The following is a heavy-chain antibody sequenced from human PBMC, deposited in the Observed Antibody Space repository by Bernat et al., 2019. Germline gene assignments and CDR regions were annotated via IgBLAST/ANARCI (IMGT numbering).Heavy chain of an antibody. CDR2: ISAYNGNT. CDR3: ARFNLGDCSGGSCSPNWYFDL. Sequence: QVQLVQSGAEVKKPGASVKVSCKASGYTFTSYGISWVRHAPGQGLEWMGWISAYNGNTNYAQKLQGRVTMNTDTSTSTAYMELRSLRSDDTAVYYCARFNLGDCSGGSCSPNWYFDLWGRGTLVTVSS. D-gene: IGHD2-15*01. J-gene: IGHJ2*01. V-gene: IGHV1-18*01. CDR1: GYTFTSYG.